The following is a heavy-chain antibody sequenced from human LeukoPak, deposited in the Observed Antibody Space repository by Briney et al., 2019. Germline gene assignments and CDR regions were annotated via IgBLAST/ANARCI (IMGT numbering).Heavy chain of an antibody. CDR1: GYTFTSYY. Sequence: ASVKVSCKASGYTFTSYYMHWVRQAPGQGLEWMGIINPSGGSTSYAQKFQGRVTMTRDMSTSTVYMELSSLRSEDTAVYYCARALYYYGSGSYLSRPPNAFDIWGQGTMVTVSS. J-gene: IGHJ3*02. V-gene: IGHV1-46*01. CDR3: ARALYYYGSGSYLSRPPNAFDI. CDR2: INPSGGST. D-gene: IGHD3-10*01.